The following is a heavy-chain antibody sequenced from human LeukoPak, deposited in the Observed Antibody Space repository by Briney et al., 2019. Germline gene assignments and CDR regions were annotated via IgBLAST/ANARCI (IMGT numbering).Heavy chain of an antibody. CDR2: INPNSGGT. Sequence: ASVEVSCKASGYTFTGYYMHWVRQAPGQGLEWMGRINPNSGGTNYAQKFQGRVTMTRDTSISTAYMELSRLRSDDAAVYYCAREGDGYKRGDWYFDLWGRGTLVTVSS. J-gene: IGHJ2*01. CDR3: AREGDGYKRGDWYFDL. D-gene: IGHD5-24*01. V-gene: IGHV1-2*06. CDR1: GYTFTGYY.